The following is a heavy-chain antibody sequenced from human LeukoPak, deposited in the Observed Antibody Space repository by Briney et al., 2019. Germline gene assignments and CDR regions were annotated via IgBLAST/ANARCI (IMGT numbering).Heavy chain of an antibody. Sequence: SETLSLTCTVSGGSISSYYWSWLRQPPGKGLEGVGDVYYSGSTNYNPSLKSRVTISVGTSKNQIFLNLSSVTAADTAVYYCARLEYGSGSYYYSGMDVWGQGTTVTVSS. CDR3: ARLEYGSGSYYYSGMDV. CDR2: VYYSGST. CDR1: GGSISSYY. J-gene: IGHJ6*02. V-gene: IGHV4-59*08. D-gene: IGHD3-10*01.